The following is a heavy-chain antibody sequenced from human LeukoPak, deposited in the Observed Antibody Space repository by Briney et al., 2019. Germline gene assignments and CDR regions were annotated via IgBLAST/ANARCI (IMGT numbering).Heavy chain of an antibody. CDR3: AREGFGVDGDY. J-gene: IGHJ4*02. D-gene: IGHD2-8*01. Sequence: ASVKVSCKASGYTFTSYDINWVRQATGQGLEWMGWMNPNSGNTGYAQKLQGRVTMTTDTSTSTAYMELRSLRSDDTAVYYCAREGFGVDGDYWGQGTLVTVSS. V-gene: IGHV1-8*01. CDR1: GYTFTSYD. CDR2: MNPNSGNT.